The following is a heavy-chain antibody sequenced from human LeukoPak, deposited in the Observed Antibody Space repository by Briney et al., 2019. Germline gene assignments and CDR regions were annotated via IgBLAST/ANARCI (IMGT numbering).Heavy chain of an antibody. V-gene: IGHV4-30-4*01. CDR1: GGSISSGDYY. J-gene: IGHJ3*02. Sequence: PSETLSLTCTVSGGSISSGDYYWSWIRQPPGKGLEWIGYIYYSGSTYYNPSLKSRVTISVDTSKNQFSLKLSSVTAADTAVYYCARLLVGATTGAFDIWGQGTMVTVSS. CDR2: IYYSGST. D-gene: IGHD1-26*01. CDR3: ARLLVGATTGAFDI.